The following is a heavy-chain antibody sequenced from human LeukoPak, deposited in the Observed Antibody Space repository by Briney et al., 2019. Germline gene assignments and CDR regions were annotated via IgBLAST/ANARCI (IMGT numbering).Heavy chain of an antibody. CDR1: GFTFSTYW. V-gene: IGHV3-53*01. D-gene: IGHD6-13*01. CDR3: ARSGIAAEGDAFDI. J-gene: IGHJ3*02. Sequence: GGSLRLSCAASGFTFSTYWMSWVRQAPGKGLEWVSVIYSGGSTYYADSVKGRFTISRDNSKNTLYLQMNSLRAEDTAVYYCARSGIAAEGDAFDIWGQGTMVTVSS. CDR2: IYSGGST.